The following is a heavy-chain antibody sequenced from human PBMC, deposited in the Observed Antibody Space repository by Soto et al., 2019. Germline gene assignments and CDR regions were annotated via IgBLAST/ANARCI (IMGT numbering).Heavy chain of an antibody. Sequence: QVQLVESGGGVVQPGKSLRLSCAVSGLTFSRYGMHWVRQAPGKGLEWVAVIWYDGSNKYYADSVKGRFTISRDNSKKTLYLHMNSLRVEDTAVYYCAGEYYYDENGLDVWGQGTTVTVSS. J-gene: IGHJ6*02. CDR2: IWYDGSNK. CDR3: AGEYYYDENGLDV. CDR1: GLTFSRYG. D-gene: IGHD3-22*01. V-gene: IGHV3-33*01.